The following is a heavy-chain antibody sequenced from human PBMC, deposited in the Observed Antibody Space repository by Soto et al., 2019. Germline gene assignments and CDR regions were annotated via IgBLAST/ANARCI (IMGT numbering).Heavy chain of an antibody. CDR2: MKSKTDGGTT. D-gene: IGHD6-6*01. CDR1: GFTFTNAW. CDR3: AKFPVYYSTSTSSSRYFDS. Sequence: EVQLVESGGGLVKPGGSLRLSCAASGFTFTNAWMSWVRQAPGKGLEWVGRMKSKTDGGTTDYAVPVKGRFTISRDDSKNTLYLQMNSLKVEDTAVYYCAKFPVYYSTSTSSSRYFDSWGQGTLVTVS. V-gene: IGHV3-15*01. J-gene: IGHJ4*02.